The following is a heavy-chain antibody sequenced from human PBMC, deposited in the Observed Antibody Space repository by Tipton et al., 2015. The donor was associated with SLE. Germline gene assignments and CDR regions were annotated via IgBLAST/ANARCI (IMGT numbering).Heavy chain of an antibody. CDR1: GCSISSYY. CDR2: IYYSGST. Sequence: TLSLTCTVSGCSISSYYWSWIRQPPGKGLEWIGYIYYSGSTNYNPSLKSRVTISVDTSKNQFSLKLSSVTAADTAVYYCARGGGVALDFDYWGQGTLVTVSS. V-gene: IGHV4-59*01. CDR3: ARGGGVALDFDY. J-gene: IGHJ4*02. D-gene: IGHD2-15*01.